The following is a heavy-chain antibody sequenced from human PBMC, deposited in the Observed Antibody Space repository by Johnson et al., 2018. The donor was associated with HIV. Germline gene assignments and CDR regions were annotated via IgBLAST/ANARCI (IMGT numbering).Heavy chain of an antibody. V-gene: IGHV3-23*04. CDR1: GFTFSSYA. J-gene: IGHJ3*02. CDR3: ARDRVPAAIGLAYRGAFDI. Sequence: VLLVESGGGLVQPGGSLRLSCAASGFTFSSYAMSWVRQAPGKGLEWVSAISGSGGSTYYADSVKGRFTISRDNSKNTLYLQMNSLRAEDTAVYYCARDRVPAAIGLAYRGAFDIWGQGTMVTVSS. CDR2: ISGSGGST. D-gene: IGHD2-2*02.